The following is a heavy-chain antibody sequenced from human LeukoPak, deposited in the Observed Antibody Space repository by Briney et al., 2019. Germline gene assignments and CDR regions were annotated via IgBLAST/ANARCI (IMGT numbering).Heavy chain of an antibody. CDR1: GFIVSNNY. J-gene: IGHJ4*02. CDR2: IYRGGSS. D-gene: IGHD6-13*01. Sequence: GGSLRLSCVASGFIVSNNYMSWVRQAPEMGLEWVSTIYRGGSSFYADSVKGRFTISRDNSKNTLYLQMDSLRAEGTAVYYCASDLSTWFDWGQGTQVTVAS. V-gene: IGHV3-66*01. CDR3: ASDLSTWFD.